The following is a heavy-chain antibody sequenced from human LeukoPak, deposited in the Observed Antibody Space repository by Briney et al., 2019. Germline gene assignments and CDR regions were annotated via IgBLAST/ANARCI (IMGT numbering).Heavy chain of an antibody. J-gene: IGHJ4*02. V-gene: IGHV3-30*04. D-gene: IGHD3-16*02. CDR3: ARDLQEISSFYFDY. Sequence: PGGSLRLSCVVSELTFKTHAMHWVRQAPGKGLEGVAGLAFDASGRNYADSVKGRFTISRDNSKNTLYLQMHSLSPEDTAVYFCARDLQEISSFYFDYWGQGSLVTVSS. CDR2: LAFDASGR. CDR1: ELTFKTHA.